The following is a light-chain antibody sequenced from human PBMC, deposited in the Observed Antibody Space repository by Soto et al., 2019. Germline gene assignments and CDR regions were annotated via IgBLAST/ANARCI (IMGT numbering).Light chain of an antibody. CDR3: WSCTSYSPYV. CDR2: AVS. Sequence: LPKPASVSLSPGHSITISCTGTSSDFGGYNFFSWYQHRPGKAHKLMIYAVSNRPSGVSNRFSGSKSGNTASLTISGLQAEDEADYYCWSCTSYSPYVFGTGTKVTVL. J-gene: IGLJ1*01. V-gene: IGLV2-14*01. CDR1: SSDFGGYNF.